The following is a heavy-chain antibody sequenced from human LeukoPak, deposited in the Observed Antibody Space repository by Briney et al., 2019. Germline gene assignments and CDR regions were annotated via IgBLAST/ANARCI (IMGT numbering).Heavy chain of an antibody. V-gene: IGHV3-30*02. CDR3: TKGATGTFFDY. Sequence: GGSLRLSCAASGFAFSSFAMHWVRQAPGKGLEWVAFIRYDGNSRYFADSVKGRFTISRDNSKDTMYLQMNGLRAEDTAVYYCTKGATGTFFDYWGQGTLVTVSS. CDR2: IRYDGNSR. J-gene: IGHJ4*02. CDR1: GFAFSSFA. D-gene: IGHD1-1*01.